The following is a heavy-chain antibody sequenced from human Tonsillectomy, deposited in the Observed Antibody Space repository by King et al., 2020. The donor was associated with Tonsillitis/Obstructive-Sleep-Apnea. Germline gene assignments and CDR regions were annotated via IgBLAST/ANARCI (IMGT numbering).Heavy chain of an antibody. CDR3: ASGRLHLGELSSVDY. D-gene: IGHD3-16*02. V-gene: IGHV1-46*01. CDR1: GYTFTSYY. CDR2: INPSGGST. J-gene: IGHJ4*02. Sequence: QLVQSGAEVKKPGASVKVSCKASGYTFTSYYMHWVRQAPGQGLEWMGIINPSGGSTNYAQKFQGRVTMTRDTSTTTVYMELCSLRSEDTAVYYCASGRLHLGELSSVDYWGQGTLVTVSS.